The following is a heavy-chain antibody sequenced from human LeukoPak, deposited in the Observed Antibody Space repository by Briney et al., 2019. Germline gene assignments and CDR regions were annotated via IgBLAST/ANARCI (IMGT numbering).Heavy chain of an antibody. Sequence: GGSLRLSCAASEFTFSTYSMNWVRPAPGKGLEWVSAISGSGGSTYYADSVKGRFTISRDNSKNTLCLQMNSLRAEDTAVYYCAKEPITMVRGVIYGWFDPWGQGTLVTVSS. CDR3: AKEPITMVRGVIYGWFDP. CDR2: ISGSGGST. CDR1: EFTFSTYS. D-gene: IGHD3-10*01. V-gene: IGHV3-23*01. J-gene: IGHJ5*02.